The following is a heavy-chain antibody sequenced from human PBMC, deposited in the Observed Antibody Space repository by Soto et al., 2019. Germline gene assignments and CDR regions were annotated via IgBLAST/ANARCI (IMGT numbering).Heavy chain of an antibody. CDR1: GFTFSSYA. CDR2: ISGSGGST. CDR3: AKGPEKYYYDSSGYYEFDY. V-gene: IGHV3-23*01. Sequence: EVQLLESGGGLVQPGGSLRLSCAASGFTFSSYAMSWVRQAPGKGLEWVSAISGSGGSTYYADSVKGRFTISRDNSKNPLYLQMNSLRAEDTAVYYCAKGPEKYYYDSSGYYEFDYWGQGTLVTVSS. J-gene: IGHJ4*02. D-gene: IGHD3-22*01.